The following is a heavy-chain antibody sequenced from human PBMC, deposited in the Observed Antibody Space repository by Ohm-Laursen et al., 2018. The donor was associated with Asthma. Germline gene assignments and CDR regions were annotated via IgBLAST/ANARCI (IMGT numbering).Heavy chain of an antibody. J-gene: IGHJ4*02. V-gene: IGHV3-33*06. CDR2: IWYDGSNK. Sequence: SLRLSCAASGFTFSSYGMHWVRQAPGKGLEWVAVIWYDGSNKYYADSVKGRFTISRDNSKNTLYLQMNSLRAEDTAVYYCAKDRRTSGSYINNWGQGTLVTVSS. CDR3: AKDRRTSGSYINN. CDR1: GFTFSSYG. D-gene: IGHD1-26*01.